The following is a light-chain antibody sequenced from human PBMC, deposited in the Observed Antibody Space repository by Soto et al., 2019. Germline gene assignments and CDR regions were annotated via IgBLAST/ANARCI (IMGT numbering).Light chain of an antibody. CDR3: QESFSPLYT. J-gene: IGKJ2*01. V-gene: IGKV1-39*01. CDR1: QTIHNY. CDR2: AAS. Sequence: DIQLTQSPSSLSASVGDRVTITCRASQTIHNYLNWYQQIPGKAPNLLIYAASNLRGGVPSRFSGGGSGTDFTLTINSLQPEDFATYYCQESFSPLYTFGQGTMLDI.